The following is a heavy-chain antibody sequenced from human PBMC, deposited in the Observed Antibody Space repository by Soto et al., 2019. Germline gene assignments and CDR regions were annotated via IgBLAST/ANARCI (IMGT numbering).Heavy chain of an antibody. V-gene: IGHV4-34*01. CDR3: ARTAGSIAARNHFDY. CDR1: GGSLSGYY. CDR2: INHSGST. J-gene: IGHJ4*02. Sequence: PSETLSLTCAVYGGSLSGYYWSWIRQPPGKGLEWIGEINHSGSTNYNPSLKSRVTISVDTSKNQFSLKLSSVTAADTAVYYCARTAGSIAARNHFDYWGQGTLVTVSS. D-gene: IGHD6-6*01.